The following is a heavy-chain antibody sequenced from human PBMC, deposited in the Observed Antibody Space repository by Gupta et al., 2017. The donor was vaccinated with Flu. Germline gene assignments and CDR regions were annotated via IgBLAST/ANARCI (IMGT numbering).Heavy chain of an antibody. CDR1: GFTFSSYT. V-gene: IGHV3-21*01. J-gene: IGHJ5*02. CDR3: ARDRAPYLA. CDR2: ISSSDTYI. D-gene: IGHD3-10*01. Sequence: EVQLVESGGGLVKPRGSLRLSCATSGFTFSSYTMKWIRQAPGKGLEWVSSISSSDTYIYYADAVKGRFTISRDNAKNSLYLQMNSLRAEDTAVYYCARDRAPYLAWGQGTLVTVSS.